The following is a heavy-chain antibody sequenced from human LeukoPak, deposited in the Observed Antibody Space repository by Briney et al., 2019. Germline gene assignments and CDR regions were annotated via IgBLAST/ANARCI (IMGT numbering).Heavy chain of an antibody. D-gene: IGHD3-10*01. J-gene: IGHJ4*02. CDR3: ARDSRAAGLAFDY. CDR1: GFTFSSYA. CDR2: IPYDGSNK. Sequence: AGGSLRLSCAASGFTFSSYAMHWVRQAPGKGLEWVAVIPYDGSNKYYADSVKGRFTISRDNSKNTLYLQMNSLRAEDTAVYYCARDSRAAGLAFDYWGQGTLVTVSS. V-gene: IGHV3-30*04.